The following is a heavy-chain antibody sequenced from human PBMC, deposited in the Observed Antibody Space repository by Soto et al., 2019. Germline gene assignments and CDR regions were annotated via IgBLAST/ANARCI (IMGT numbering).Heavy chain of an antibody. CDR3: AKDGWLGCLDV. CDR2: ISGSGGST. V-gene: IGHV3-23*01. D-gene: IGHD5-12*01. CDR1: AFTFSSYA. Sequence: EVQLLESGGGLVQPGGSLRLSCAASAFTFSSYAMTWVRQAPGKGLEWVSGISGSGGSTYYADSVKGRFTISRDNSKNTRYLQMNSLRAEDTAVYYCAKDGWLGCLDVWGQGTTVTVSS. J-gene: IGHJ6*02.